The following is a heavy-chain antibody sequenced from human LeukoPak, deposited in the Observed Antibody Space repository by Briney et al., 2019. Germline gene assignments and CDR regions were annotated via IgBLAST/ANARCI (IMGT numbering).Heavy chain of an antibody. J-gene: IGHJ6*03. D-gene: IGHD5-24*01. CDR3: ARSCRDGYNYRGGYYYYYMDV. V-gene: IGHV4-61*02. CDR1: GGSISSGSYY. Sequence: PSETLSLTCTVSGGSISSGSYYWSWIRQPAGKGLEWIGRIYTSGSTNYNPSLKSRVTISVDTSKNQFSLKLSSVTAADTAVYYCARSCRDGYNYRGGYYYYYMDVWGKGTTVTVSS. CDR2: IYTSGST.